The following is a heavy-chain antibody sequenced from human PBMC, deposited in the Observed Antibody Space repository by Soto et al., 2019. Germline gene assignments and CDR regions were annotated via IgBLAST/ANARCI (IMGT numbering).Heavy chain of an antibody. Sequence: EVQLLESGGGLVQPGGSLRLSCTASGFSFSSYAMNWVRQAPGKGLEWVAVISGSTANIHYADSVKGRFTISRDNSKNTLYLQMKILRAKDTAVYYGANGRKGDSDSTGAPCTFDVWGQGTLVTVSP. V-gene: IGHV3-23*01. CDR2: ISGSTANI. J-gene: IGHJ3*01. CDR1: GFSFSSYA. D-gene: IGHD3-22*01. CDR3: ANGRKGDSDSTGAPCTFDV.